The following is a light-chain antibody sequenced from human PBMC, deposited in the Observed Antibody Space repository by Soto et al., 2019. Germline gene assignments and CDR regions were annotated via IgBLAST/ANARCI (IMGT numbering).Light chain of an antibody. Sequence: QSALTQPASVSGSPGQSIAISGIGTSRDVGDYNHVSWYQQHPGKAPKLIIYDASKRFSGVSGRFSGSKSGNTASLTISGLQAEDEADYYCSSYTSSSTIFGGGTKLTVL. V-gene: IGLV2-14*03. CDR1: SRDVGDYNH. J-gene: IGLJ2*01. CDR3: SSYTSSSTI. CDR2: DAS.